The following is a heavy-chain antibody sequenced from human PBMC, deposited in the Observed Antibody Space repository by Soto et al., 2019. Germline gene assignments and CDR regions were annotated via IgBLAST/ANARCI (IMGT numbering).Heavy chain of an antibody. J-gene: IGHJ1*01. CDR3: ARDAALGYCGGGSCVAEYFQH. CDR2: IVQDESEK. CDR1: GFTFSSYW. D-gene: IGHD2-15*01. Sequence: EVQLVESGGGLVQPGGSLRLSCAASGFTFSSYWMSWVRQAPGKGLEWVANIVQDESEKYYVDSVKGRFTISRDNAENSLYQQMNRLRSEDTAVYYCARDAALGYCGGGSCVAEYFQHWGQGNLVTVSS. V-gene: IGHV3-7*01.